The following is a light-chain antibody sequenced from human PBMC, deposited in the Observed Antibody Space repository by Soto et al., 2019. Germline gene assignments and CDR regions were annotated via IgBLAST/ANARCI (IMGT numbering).Light chain of an antibody. CDR3: AAWDDSLNGYV. CDR2: NNN. CDR1: SSNIGSTT. J-gene: IGLJ1*01. Sequence: QCVLTQPASASGTPGRRVTISCSGSSSNIGSTTVNWYQQLPGTAPKLLISNNNRRPSGVPDRFSGSKSGTSASLAISGLQSEDEADYYCAAWDDSLNGYVFGIGTKVTVL. V-gene: IGLV1-44*01.